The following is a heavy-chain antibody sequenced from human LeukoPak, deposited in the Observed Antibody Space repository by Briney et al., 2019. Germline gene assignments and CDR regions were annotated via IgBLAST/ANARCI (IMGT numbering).Heavy chain of an antibody. V-gene: IGHV3-23*01. CDR2: ISGRGSST. Sequence: GGSLRLSCAASGFTFSSCVMSWVRQAPGKGLEWVSGISGRGSSTYYADSVKGRFTISRDNSKNTLYLQMNSLRAEDTAVHYCARQPDDFSGWNYGQDFFDSWGQGTLVTVSS. CDR3: ARQPDDFSGWNYGQDFFDS. J-gene: IGHJ4*02. CDR1: GFTFSSCV. D-gene: IGHD6-19*01.